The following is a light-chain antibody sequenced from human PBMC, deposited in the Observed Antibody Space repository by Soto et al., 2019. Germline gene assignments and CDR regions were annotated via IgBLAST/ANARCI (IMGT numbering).Light chain of an antibody. V-gene: IGKV3-20*01. Sequence: EIVLTQAPGTLSLSPGERATLSCRASQSVASSSLAWYQQEPGQAPRLLTDGASSRATGIPDRFSGSGSGTDFTLTISRLEPEDFAVYYCQQYGSSGTFGQGTKVDI. CDR1: QSVASSS. J-gene: IGKJ1*01. CDR2: GAS. CDR3: QQYGSSGT.